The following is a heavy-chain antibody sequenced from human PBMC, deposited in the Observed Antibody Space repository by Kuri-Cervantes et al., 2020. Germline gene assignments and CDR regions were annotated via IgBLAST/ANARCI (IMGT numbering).Heavy chain of an antibody. CDR2: IYTSGST. V-gene: IGHV4-4*07. CDR3: ARGARGYSGRENWFDP. Sequence: SETLSLTCTVSGGSISNYYWSWIRQPAGKGLEWIGRIYTSGSTNYNPSLKSRVTMSVDTSKNQFSLKLSSVTAADTAVYYCARGARGYSGRENWFDPWGQGTLVTVSS. CDR1: GGSISNYY. D-gene: IGHD5-12*01. J-gene: IGHJ5*02.